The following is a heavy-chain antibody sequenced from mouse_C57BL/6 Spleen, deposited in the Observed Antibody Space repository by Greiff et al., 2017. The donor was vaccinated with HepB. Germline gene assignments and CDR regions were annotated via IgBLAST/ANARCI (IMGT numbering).Heavy chain of an antibody. CDR3: ARQDGPLDY. CDR1: GFTFSSYG. CDR2: ISSGGSYT. V-gene: IGHV5-6*01. D-gene: IGHD2-3*01. Sequence: EVKVVESGGDLVKPGGSLKLSCAASGFTFSSYGMSWVRQTPDKRLEWVATISSGGSYTYYPDSVKGRFTISRDNAKNTLYLQMSSLKSEDTAMYYCARQDGPLDYWAKAPLSQSPQ. J-gene: IGHJ2*01.